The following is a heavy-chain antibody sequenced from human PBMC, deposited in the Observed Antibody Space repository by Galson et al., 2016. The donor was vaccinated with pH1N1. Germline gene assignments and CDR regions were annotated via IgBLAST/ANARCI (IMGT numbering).Heavy chain of an antibody. CDR1: GYTFGSYA. V-gene: IGHV1-3*04. CDR3: ARWALTGDHDD. J-gene: IGHJ4*02. CDR2: VNTVNGNT. Sequence: SVKVSCKASGYTFGSYAVHWVRQAPGQRLEWMGYVNTVNGNTKISQKFQDRVSITRDTSTNTAYMEITSLRSDDTAVYYCARWALTGDHDDWCQGSLVAVSS. D-gene: IGHD3-9*01.